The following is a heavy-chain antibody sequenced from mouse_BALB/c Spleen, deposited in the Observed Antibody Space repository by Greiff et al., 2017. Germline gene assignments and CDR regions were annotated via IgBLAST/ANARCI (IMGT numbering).Heavy chain of an antibody. J-gene: IGHJ3*01. CDR1: GFTFSDYG. CDR3: AREGGYDGAWFAY. D-gene: IGHD2-14*01. Sequence: EVMLVESGGGLVQPGGSRKLSCAASGFTFSDYGMAWVRQAPGKGPEWVAFISNLAYSIYYADTVTGRFTISRENAKNTLYLEMSSLRSEDTAMYDCAREGGYDGAWFAYWGQGTLVTVSA. CDR2: ISNLAYSI. V-gene: IGHV5-15*02.